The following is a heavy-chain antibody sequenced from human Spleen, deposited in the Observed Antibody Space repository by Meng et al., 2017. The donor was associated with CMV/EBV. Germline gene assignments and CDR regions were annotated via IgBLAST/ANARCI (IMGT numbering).Heavy chain of an antibody. J-gene: IGHJ4*02. CDR1: GFTVSSNY. V-gene: IGHV3-66*01. Sequence: GESLKISCAASGFTVSSNYMSWVRQAPGKGLEWVSVIYSGGSTYYADSVKGRFTISRDNAKNSLYLQMNSLRAEDTAVYYCARGVAAAAPRGFDYWGQGTLVTVSS. D-gene: IGHD6-13*01. CDR2: IYSGGST. CDR3: ARGVAAAAPRGFDY.